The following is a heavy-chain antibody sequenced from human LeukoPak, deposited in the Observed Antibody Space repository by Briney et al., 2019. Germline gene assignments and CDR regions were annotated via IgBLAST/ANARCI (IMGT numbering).Heavy chain of an antibody. J-gene: IGHJ6*03. Sequence: SETLSLTXTVSGGSISSYYWSWIRQPPGKGLEWIGYIYYSGSTNYNPSLKSRVTISVDTSKNQFSLKLSSVTAADTAVYYCARRKARAGYYYYMDVWGKGTTVTVSS. CDR2: IYYSGST. CDR3: ARRKARAGYYYYMDV. D-gene: IGHD6-19*01. V-gene: IGHV4-59*01. CDR1: GGSISSYY.